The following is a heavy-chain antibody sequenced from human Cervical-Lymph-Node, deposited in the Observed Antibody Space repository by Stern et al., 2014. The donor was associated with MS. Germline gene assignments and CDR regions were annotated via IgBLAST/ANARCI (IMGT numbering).Heavy chain of an antibody. CDR2: ISAYNGHT. CDR1: GYTFTSYG. J-gene: IGHJ6*02. Sequence: VQLVESGAEVKKPGASVKVSCKASGYTFTSYGISWVRQAPGQGLEWMGWISAYNGHTNYAQKLQGRVTMTTDTSTSTAYMELRSLRSDDTAVYYCARVTMVRGVIITTYYGMDVWGQGTTVTVSS. V-gene: IGHV1-18*04. D-gene: IGHD3-10*01. CDR3: ARVTMVRGVIITTYYGMDV.